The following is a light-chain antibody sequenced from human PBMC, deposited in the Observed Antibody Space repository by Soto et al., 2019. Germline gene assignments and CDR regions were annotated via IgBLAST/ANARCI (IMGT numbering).Light chain of an antibody. CDR3: QQSYSTLSIT. V-gene: IGKV1-39*01. CDR1: ESISRH. CDR2: AAS. J-gene: IGKJ5*01. Sequence: DIQMTQSPSYLSASVGDRVTITCRASESISRHLNWYQQKPGKAPKLLIYAASSLQNGVPSRFSGSGSGTDFTLTISNLQPEDFATYYCQQSYSTLSITFGQGTRLEIK.